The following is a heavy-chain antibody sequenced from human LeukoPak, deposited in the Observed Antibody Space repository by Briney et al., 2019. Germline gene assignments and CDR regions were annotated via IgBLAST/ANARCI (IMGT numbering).Heavy chain of an antibody. CDR2: ISYDESNK. D-gene: IGHD3-22*01. CDR1: GFTFSSYT. Sequence: SGGSLRLSCAASGFTFSSYTMHWVRQAPGKGLEWVAVISYDESNKYYADSVKGRFTISRDNSKNTLYLQMNSLRAEDTAVYYCARISLNSSGYPYYYGMDVWGQGTTVTVSS. J-gene: IGHJ6*02. V-gene: IGHV3-30-3*01. CDR3: ARISLNSSGYPYYYGMDV.